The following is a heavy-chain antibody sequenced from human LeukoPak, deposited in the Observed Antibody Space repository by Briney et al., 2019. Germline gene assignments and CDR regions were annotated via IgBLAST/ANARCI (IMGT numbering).Heavy chain of an antibody. Sequence: GGSLRLSCAASGFTFSSYWMHWVRQAPGKGLVWVSRINSDGSSTSYADSVKGRFTISRDNAKNTLYLQMNSLRAEDTAVYYCAKSTTVTTGTIFDYWGQGTLVTVSS. CDR2: INSDGSST. D-gene: IGHD4-17*01. CDR1: GFTFSSYW. CDR3: AKSTTVTTGTIFDY. V-gene: IGHV3-74*01. J-gene: IGHJ4*02.